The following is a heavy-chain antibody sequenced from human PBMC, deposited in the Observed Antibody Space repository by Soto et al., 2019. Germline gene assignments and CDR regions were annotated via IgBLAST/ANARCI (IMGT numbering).Heavy chain of an antibody. V-gene: IGHV1-18*01. Sequence: QVQLVQYGAEVKKPGASVKVSCKTSGYTFSSYGVSWVRQAPGQGLEWMGWISVNNGNTKYAQKVQGRVTMTTDTSTSTAYMELRSLRSDDTAVYYCARDRNIEVAGAQPLLPWGQGTLVTVSS. D-gene: IGHD6-19*01. J-gene: IGHJ4*02. CDR2: ISVNNGNT. CDR3: ARDRNIEVAGAQPLLP. CDR1: GYTFSSYG.